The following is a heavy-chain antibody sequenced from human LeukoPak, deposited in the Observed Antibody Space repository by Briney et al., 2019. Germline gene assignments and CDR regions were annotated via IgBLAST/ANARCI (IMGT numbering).Heavy chain of an antibody. CDR2: ISSKGVST. D-gene: IGHD6-13*01. CDR1: GFSFSNYA. CDR3: VVAEAKYYFDY. J-gene: IGHJ4*02. Sequence: PGGSLRLSCSASGFSFSNYALLWVRQAPGKGLEYVSAISSKGVSTYYADSVKGRFTISRDNSKNTLYLQLTSLRAEDTAVYSCVVAEAKYYFDYWGQGTLVTVSS. V-gene: IGHV3-64D*09.